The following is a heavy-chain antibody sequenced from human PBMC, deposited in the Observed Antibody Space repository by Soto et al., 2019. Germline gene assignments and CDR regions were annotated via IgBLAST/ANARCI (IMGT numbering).Heavy chain of an antibody. Sequence: SETLSLTCTVSGGSISSYYWSWIRQPPGKGLEWIGYIYYSGSTNYNPSLKSRVTISVDTSKNQFSLKLSSVTAADTAVYYCARRAQASYYDFWSGYYDYWGQGTLVTVYS. J-gene: IGHJ4*02. V-gene: IGHV4-59*01. D-gene: IGHD3-3*01. CDR2: IYYSGST. CDR1: GGSISSYY. CDR3: ARRAQASYYDFWSGYYDY.